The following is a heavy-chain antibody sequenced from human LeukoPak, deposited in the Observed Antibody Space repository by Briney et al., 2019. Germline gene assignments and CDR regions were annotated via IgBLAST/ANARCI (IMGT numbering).Heavy chain of an antibody. J-gene: IGHJ4*02. CDR3: ARRNSSGWYSNFDY. CDR2: IYYSGST. D-gene: IGHD6-19*01. CDR1: Y. Sequence: YXSWIRXPXGKGLEWIGYIYYSGSTNSNPSLKSRGTISVDTSKNQFSLKLSSVTAADTAVYYCARRNSSGWYSNFDYWGQGTLVTVSS. V-gene: IGHV4-59*08.